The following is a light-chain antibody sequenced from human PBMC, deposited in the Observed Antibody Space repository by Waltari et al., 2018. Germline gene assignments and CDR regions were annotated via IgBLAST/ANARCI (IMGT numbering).Light chain of an antibody. J-gene: IGLJ3*02. CDR1: ASNIGSYN. Sequence: QSGLTQSPSASGTPGQSVTISCSGGASNIGSYNVYWYQQLPGTAPKLLIYRDDRRPSGVPARFSGPKAVTSASLTISGLRSEDAADYYCAAWDDILTAWVFGGGTKLTVL. V-gene: IGLV1-47*01. CDR3: AAWDDILTAWV. CDR2: RDD.